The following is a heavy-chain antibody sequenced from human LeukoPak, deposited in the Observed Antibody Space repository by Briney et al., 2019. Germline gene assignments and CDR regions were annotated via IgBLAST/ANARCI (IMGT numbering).Heavy chain of an antibody. D-gene: IGHD3-22*01. V-gene: IGHV3-9*01. CDR2: ISSNSATS. CDR3: VKDIARYDYDSSSLVDY. J-gene: IGHJ4*02. Sequence: GGSLTLSCAASGFAFEDHAMHSVRQTPGKGLEWVSGISSNSATSGYADSVKGRFSISRDNAKNSLYLEMTNLRPEDTAFYYCVKDIARYDYDSSSLVDYWGQGILVTVSS. CDR1: GFAFEDHA.